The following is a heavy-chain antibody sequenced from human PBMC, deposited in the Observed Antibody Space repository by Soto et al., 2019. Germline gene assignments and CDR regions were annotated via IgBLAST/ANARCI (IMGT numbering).Heavy chain of an antibody. J-gene: IGHJ6*02. Sequence: SQSLSLSRAISGDSVSSNIGAWNWSRQSHSRGLAALGRTYYRSKWYNDYAVSVKSRITINPDTSKNQFSLQLNSVTPEDTAVYYCARGRLYDYVWGSYRYTSHSAMDVWGQGVTPTVSS. D-gene: IGHD3-16*02. V-gene: IGHV6-1*01. CDR2: TYYRSKWYN. CDR1: GDSVSSNIGA. CDR3: ARGRLYDYVWGSYRYTSHSAMDV.